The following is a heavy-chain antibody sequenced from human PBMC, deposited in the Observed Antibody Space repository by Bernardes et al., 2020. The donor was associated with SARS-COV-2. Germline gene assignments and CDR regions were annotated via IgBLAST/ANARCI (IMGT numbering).Heavy chain of an antibody. CDR2: ISGSGGST. CDR3: AKDRVLLWFRELLTPDY. J-gene: IGHJ4*02. D-gene: IGHD3-10*01. CDR1: GFTFSSYA. V-gene: IGHV3-23*01. Sequence: GGSLRLSCAASGFTFSSYAMSWVRQAPGKGLEWVSAISGSGGSTYYADSVKGRFTISRDNSKNTLYLQMNSLRAEDTAVYYCAKDRVLLWFRELLTPDYWGQRTLVTVSS.